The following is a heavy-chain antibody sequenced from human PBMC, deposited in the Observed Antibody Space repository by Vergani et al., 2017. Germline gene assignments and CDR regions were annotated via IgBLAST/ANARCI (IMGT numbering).Heavy chain of an antibody. D-gene: IGHD4-17*01. CDR1: GGSISSYY. CDR2: IYYSGST. CDR3: ASGDDYGRY. V-gene: IGHV4-59*01. Sequence: QVQLQESGPGLVKPSETLSLTCTVSGGSISSYYWSWIRQPPGKGLEWIGYIYYSGSTHYNPSLKSRVTISVDTSKNQFSLKLSSVTAADTAVYYCASGDDYGRYLGQGTLVTVSS. J-gene: IGHJ4*02.